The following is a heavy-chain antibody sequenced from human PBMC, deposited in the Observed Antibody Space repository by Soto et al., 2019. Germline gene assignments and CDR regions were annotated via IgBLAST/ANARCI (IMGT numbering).Heavy chain of an antibody. D-gene: IGHD2-21*02. CDR3: ANIPTAFRSIDS. Sequence: PSETLSLTCTVSGGSISSYYWSWIRQPPGKGLEWIGYIFYSGSTNYNPSLKSRVTISVDTSKNQFSLKLSSVTAADTAVYYCANIPTAFRSIDSWGQGALVTVSS. CDR2: IFYSGST. CDR1: GGSISSYY. J-gene: IGHJ4*02. V-gene: IGHV4-59*01.